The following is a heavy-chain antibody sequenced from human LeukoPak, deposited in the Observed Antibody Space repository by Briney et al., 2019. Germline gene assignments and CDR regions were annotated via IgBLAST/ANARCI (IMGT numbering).Heavy chain of an antibody. CDR1: GFTFSKYW. D-gene: IGHD6-19*01. Sequence: GGSLRLSCAASGFTFSKYWMLWVRQAPGKGLESVSRINTDGTVTTYADSVKGRFTVSRDNADNTMFLQMNSVRDEDTAVYYCATMQWLAPPPDSWGQGTPVTVSS. J-gene: IGHJ4*02. CDR2: INTDGTVT. V-gene: IGHV3-74*01. CDR3: ATMQWLAPPPDS.